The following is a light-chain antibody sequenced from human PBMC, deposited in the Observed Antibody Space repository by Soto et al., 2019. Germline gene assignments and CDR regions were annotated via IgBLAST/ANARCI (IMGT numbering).Light chain of an antibody. V-gene: IGLV2-8*01. Sequence: QSALTQPPSASGSPGQSVTISCTGTSSDVGGYKYVSWYQQHPGKAPKLMIYEVSKRPSGVPDRFSGSKSGNTASLTVSGLQAEDEAYYYCTSYAGSNILLFGGGTKLTVL. CDR3: TSYAGSNILL. CDR1: SSDVGGYKY. CDR2: EVS. J-gene: IGLJ3*02.